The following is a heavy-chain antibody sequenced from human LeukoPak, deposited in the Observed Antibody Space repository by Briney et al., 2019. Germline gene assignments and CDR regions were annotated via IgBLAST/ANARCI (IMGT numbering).Heavy chain of an antibody. CDR1: GFTFSNYA. V-gene: IGHV3-11*04. J-gene: IGHJ4*02. CDR2: ISSSGSTI. Sequence: GKSLRLSCAASGFTFSNYAMHWIRQAPGKGLEWVSYISSSGSTIYYADSVKGRFTISRDNAKNSLYLQMNSLRVEDTAVYYCARDQGPFDYWGQGTLVTVSS. CDR3: ARDQGPFDY.